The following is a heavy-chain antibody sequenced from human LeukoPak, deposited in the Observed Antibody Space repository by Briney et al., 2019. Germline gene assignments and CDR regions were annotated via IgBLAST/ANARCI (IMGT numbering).Heavy chain of an antibody. CDR3: AKDWRSYYGLRTPDY. D-gene: IGHD1-26*01. Sequence: GSLRLSRAASGFTFSSYGMHWVRQAPGKGLEWVAVISYDGSNKYYADSVKGRFTISRDNSKNTLYLQMDSLRAEDTAVYYCAKDWRSYYGLRTPDYWGQGTLVTVSS. V-gene: IGHV3-30*18. CDR1: GFTFSSYG. CDR2: ISYDGSNK. J-gene: IGHJ4*02.